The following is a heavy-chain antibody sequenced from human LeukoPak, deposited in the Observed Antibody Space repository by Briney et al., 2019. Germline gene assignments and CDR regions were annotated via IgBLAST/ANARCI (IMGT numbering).Heavy chain of an antibody. CDR1: GDSISSSSSY. Sequence: SETLSLTCTVSGDSISSSSSYWGWIRQPPGEGLEWIGSIYYSGSTYYNPSLKSRFTISVDTSKNQFSLKLSSVTAADTAVYYCARRGRYFDWLSRDAFDIWGQGTMVTVSS. CDR2: IYYSGST. J-gene: IGHJ3*02. D-gene: IGHD3-9*01. CDR3: ARRGRYFDWLSRDAFDI. V-gene: IGHV4-39*01.